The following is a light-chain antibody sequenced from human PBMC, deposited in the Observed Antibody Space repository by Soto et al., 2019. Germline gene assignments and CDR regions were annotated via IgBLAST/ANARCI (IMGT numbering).Light chain of an antibody. CDR1: SSNIGRNT. V-gene: IGLV1-44*01. Sequence: QSVLTQPPSASATPGQRVTISCSGSSSNIGRNTVDWYQQLPGTAPKLLIYSNNQRPSGVPDRFSGSKSGTSASLAISGLQSDDEADYYCAAWDDSLSESYVFGTGTKVT. CDR3: AAWDDSLSESYV. CDR2: SNN. J-gene: IGLJ1*01.